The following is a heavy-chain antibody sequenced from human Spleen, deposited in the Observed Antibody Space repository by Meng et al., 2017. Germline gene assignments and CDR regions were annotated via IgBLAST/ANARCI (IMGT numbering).Heavy chain of an antibody. Sequence: GESLKISCASSGFTFSAYAMSWVRQAPGKGLDCVSSISASGHSTSYADSGKGRFTISRDNSKDTLYLQMNSLRAEDTAVYYCARDYSSSWLLDPWGQGTLVTVSS. J-gene: IGHJ5*02. CDR1: GFTFSAYA. V-gene: IGHV3-23*01. D-gene: IGHD6-13*01. CDR2: ISASGHST. CDR3: ARDYSSSWLLDP.